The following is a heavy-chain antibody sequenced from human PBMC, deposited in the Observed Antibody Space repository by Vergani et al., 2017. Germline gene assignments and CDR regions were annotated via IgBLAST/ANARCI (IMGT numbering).Heavy chain of an antibody. CDR3: ARVASSYQVDY. CDR1: GGSISSYS. J-gene: IGHJ4*02. Sequence: QVQLQESGPGLVKPSETLSLTCIVSGGSISSYSWNWIRQPPGKGLEWIGDIYYSGRTNYNPSLKSRVTISVDTSKNQFSLKLSSVTAADTAVYYCARVASSYQVDYWGQGTLVTVSS. CDR2: IYYSGRT. D-gene: IGHD1-26*01. V-gene: IGHV4-59*01.